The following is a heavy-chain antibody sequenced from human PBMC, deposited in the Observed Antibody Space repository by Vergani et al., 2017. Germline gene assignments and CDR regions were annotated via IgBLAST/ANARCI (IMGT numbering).Heavy chain of an antibody. J-gene: IGHJ5*02. D-gene: IGHD5-12*01. CDR3: AKHVGNGYSGYNSDA. Sequence: QVQLRESGPGLVKPSENLSLTCAVSGYSITSGYYWAWIRQSPGKGLEWIATIYHSGDTYYNPSLKSRVTISVDKSKNQFSLRLTSVTAADTATYYCAKHVGNGYSGYNSDAWGQGIKVTVSS. V-gene: IGHV4-38-2*01. CDR1: GYSITSGYY. CDR2: IYHSGDT.